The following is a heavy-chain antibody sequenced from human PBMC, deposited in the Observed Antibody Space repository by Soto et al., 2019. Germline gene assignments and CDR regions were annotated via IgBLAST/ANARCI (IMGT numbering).Heavy chain of an antibody. CDR1: GGTFSSYA. D-gene: IGHD6-6*01. CDR2: IIPIFGTA. J-gene: IGHJ6*02. Sequence: QVQLVQSGAEVKKPGSSVKVSCKASGGTFSSYAISWVRQAPGQGLEWMGGIIPIFGTANYAQKFQGRVPITADEATSTAYMELSSLRSQDTAVYYCASGGNGGASSYYYYYYGMDVGGQGTTVTVSS. V-gene: IGHV1-69*01. CDR3: ASGGNGGASSYYYYYYGMDV.